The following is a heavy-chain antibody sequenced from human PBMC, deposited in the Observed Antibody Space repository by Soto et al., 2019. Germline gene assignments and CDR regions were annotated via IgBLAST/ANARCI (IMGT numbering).Heavy chain of an antibody. CDR3: ASALMVRGLIRGYYSYGMDV. CDR1: GFTVSSNY. V-gene: IGHV3-53*01. CDR2: IYSADNT. Sequence: GGSLRLSCAGSGFTVSSNYMSWVRQAPGKGLEWVSLIYSADNTYYADSVKGRFTISRDNSKNTLYLQMNSLRGEDTAVYYCASALMVRGLIRGYYSYGMDVWGQGTTVTVSS. D-gene: IGHD3-10*01. J-gene: IGHJ6*02.